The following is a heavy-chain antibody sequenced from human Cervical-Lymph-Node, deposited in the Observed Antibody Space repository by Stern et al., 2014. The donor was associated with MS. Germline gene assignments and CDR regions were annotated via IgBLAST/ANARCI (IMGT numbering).Heavy chain of an antibody. CDR2: ISYIGST. CDR3: ARSDRLWGSFDY. D-gene: IGHD3-16*01. Sequence: LQLQESGPGLVKPSQTLSLTCTVSGASISTVGFYWSWIRQHPGKGLAWIAYISYIGSTYYNPSLKMRVSISADTSKNQFSRNLTSVTAADTALYYCARSDRLWGSFDYWGQGTLVAVSS. V-gene: IGHV4-31*03. CDR1: GASISTVGFY. J-gene: IGHJ4*02.